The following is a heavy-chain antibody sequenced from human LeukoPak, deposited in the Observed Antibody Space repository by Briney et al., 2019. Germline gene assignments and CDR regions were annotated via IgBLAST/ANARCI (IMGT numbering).Heavy chain of an antibody. CDR1: GGSISNYY. Sequence: SETLSLTCTVSGGSISNYYWSWIRQPPGKGLEWIGDVYYSGSTNYNPSLKSRVTISVDTSKNQFSLKLSSVTAADTAVYYCARDLGPGNWFDPWGQGTLVTVSS. D-gene: IGHD1-1*01. CDR2: VYYSGST. CDR3: ARDLGPGNWFDP. J-gene: IGHJ5*02. V-gene: IGHV4-59*01.